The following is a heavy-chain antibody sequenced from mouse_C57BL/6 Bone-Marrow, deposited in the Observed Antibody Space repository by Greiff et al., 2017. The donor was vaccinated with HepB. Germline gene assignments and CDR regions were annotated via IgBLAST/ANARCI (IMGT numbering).Heavy chain of an antibody. J-gene: IGHJ1*01. Sequence: QVQLQQPGAELVRPGSSVKLSCKASGYTFTSYWMQWVKQRPIQGLEWIGNIDPSDSETHYNQKFKDKATLTADKSSSTAYMQVSSLTTEDSAVYYGARGGGRGYFDVWGSGTTVTVSS. CDR3: ARGGGRGYFDV. V-gene: IGHV1-52*01. CDR1: GYTFTSYW. CDR2: IDPSDSET.